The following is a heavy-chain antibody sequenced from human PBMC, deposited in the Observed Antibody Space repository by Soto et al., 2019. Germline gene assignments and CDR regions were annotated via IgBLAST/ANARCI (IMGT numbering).Heavy chain of an antibody. CDR3: ARDSDYGAREIDY. J-gene: IGHJ4*02. D-gene: IGHD4-17*01. V-gene: IGHV4-30-4*01. CDR1: GRSISSVNYY. Sequence: SETLSLTCTVSGRSISSVNYYWSWIRQPPGKDLEWIGYIYHSGSTNYNPSLKSRVTISVDKSKNQFSLKLSSVTAADTAVYYCARDSDYGAREIDYWGQGTLVTVSS. CDR2: IYHSGST.